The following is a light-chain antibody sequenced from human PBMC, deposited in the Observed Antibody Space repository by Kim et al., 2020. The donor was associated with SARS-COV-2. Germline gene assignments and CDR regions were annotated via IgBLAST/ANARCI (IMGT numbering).Light chain of an antibody. CDR2: GNN. Sequence: SSELTQDPAVSVALGQTVMITCQGDSLRTYYATWYQQKPGQAPRLVIFGNNNRPSGISDRFSGSSSRNTASLTITGARAEDEADYYCNSRDSSSEHLVFGGGTQLTVL. V-gene: IGLV3-19*01. J-gene: IGLJ2*01. CDR3: NSRDSSSEHLV. CDR1: SLRTYY.